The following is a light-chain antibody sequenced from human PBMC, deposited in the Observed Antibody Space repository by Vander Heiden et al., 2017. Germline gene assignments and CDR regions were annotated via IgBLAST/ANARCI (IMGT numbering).Light chain of an antibody. V-gene: IGLV7-43*01. Sequence: QTVVTQEPSLTVSRGGTATLTCASSTGAVTSGYYPNWFQQKPGHAPMVLLYSNSNNPSGTPARFSGSLLGSTAALTLSGVQPEDEAEYYCLPYYSGAQLVFGGGTKLTVL. CDR1: TGAVTSGYY. CDR3: LPYYSGAQLV. J-gene: IGLJ2*01. CDR2: SNS.